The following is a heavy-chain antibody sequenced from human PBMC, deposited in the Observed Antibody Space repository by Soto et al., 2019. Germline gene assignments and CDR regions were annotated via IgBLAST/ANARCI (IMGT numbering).Heavy chain of an antibody. V-gene: IGHV4-61*01. Sequence: QVQLQESGPGLVKPSETLSLTCTVSGGSVSSGSYYWSWIRQPPGKGLEWIGYIYYSGSTNYNPSLKSRVTISVDTSKNQFSLKLSSVTAADTAVYYCARGGGGIAAAGWWFDPWGQGTLVTVSS. CDR1: GGSVSSGSYY. D-gene: IGHD6-13*01. CDR3: ARGGGGIAAAGWWFDP. J-gene: IGHJ5*02. CDR2: IYYSGST.